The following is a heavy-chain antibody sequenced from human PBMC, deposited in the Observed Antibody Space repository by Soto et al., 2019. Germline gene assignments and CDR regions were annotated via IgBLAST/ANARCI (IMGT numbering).Heavy chain of an antibody. CDR2: IYHSGST. CDR3: ASQRSSGWYRVRNYGMDV. CDR1: GGSISSSNW. J-gene: IGHJ6*02. V-gene: IGHV4-4*02. Sequence: SETLSLTCAVSGGSISSSNWWSWVRQPPGKGLEWIGEIYHSGSTNYNPSLKSRVTISVDKSKNQFSLKLSSVTAADTAVYYCASQRSSGWYRVRNYGMDVWGQGTTVTVSS. D-gene: IGHD6-19*01.